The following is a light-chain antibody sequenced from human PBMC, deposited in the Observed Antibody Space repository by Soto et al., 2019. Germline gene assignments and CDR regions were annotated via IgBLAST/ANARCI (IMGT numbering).Light chain of an antibody. CDR1: QGVSRN. J-gene: IGKJ4*01. CDR3: QQYHTWPIT. V-gene: IGKV3-15*01. Sequence: MVMTHSPATLSLAPAPRFTFSFSPSQGVSRNLAWYQHKPGQAPRLLISGASTGATGIPARFSGSGSGTEFTLTISSLQSEDCAIYYCQQYHTWPITFGGGTKVDIK. CDR2: GAS.